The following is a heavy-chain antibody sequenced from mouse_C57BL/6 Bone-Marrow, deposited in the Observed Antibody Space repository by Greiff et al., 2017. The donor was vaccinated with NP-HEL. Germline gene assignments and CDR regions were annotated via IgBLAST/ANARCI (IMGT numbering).Heavy chain of an antibody. Sequence: VQLQQSRAELVRPGASVKLSCTASGFNIKDDYMHWVKQRPEQGLEWIGWIDPENGDTEYASKFQGKATITADTSSNTAYLQLSSLTSEDTAVYYCTQGWFAYWGQGTLVTVSA. CDR1: GFNIKDDY. V-gene: IGHV14-4*01. CDR3: TQGWFAY. J-gene: IGHJ3*01. CDR2: IDPENGDT.